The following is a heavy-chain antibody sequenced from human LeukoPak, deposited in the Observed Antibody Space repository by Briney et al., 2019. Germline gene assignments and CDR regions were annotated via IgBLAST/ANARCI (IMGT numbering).Heavy chain of an antibody. D-gene: IGHD3-22*01. V-gene: IGHV3-23*01. CDR3: AKDGNYYDSSGPAFDI. CDR1: GFTFSSYA. CDR2: ISGSGGST. Sequence: GGSLRLSCAASGFTFSSYAMSWVRQAPGKGLEWVSAISGSGGSTYYADSVKGRFTISRDNSKNTLYLQMNSLRAEHTAVYYCAKDGNYYDSSGPAFDIWGQGTMVTVSS. J-gene: IGHJ3*02.